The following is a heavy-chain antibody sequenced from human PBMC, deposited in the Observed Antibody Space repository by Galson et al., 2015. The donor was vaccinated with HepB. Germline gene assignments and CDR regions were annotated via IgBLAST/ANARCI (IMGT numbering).Heavy chain of an antibody. CDR1: GGTFSSDA. CDR3: ARLGVMVSVAGTHDFDY. D-gene: IGHD6-19*01. J-gene: IGHJ4*02. Sequence: SVKVSCKASGGTFSSDAISWVRQAPGQGPEWMGGIIPMFVTANYAQKFQDGVTITADESTSTVYMELSSLRSEDTAVYYCARLGVMVSVAGTHDFDYWGQGTRVTVSS. CDR2: IIPMFVTA. V-gene: IGHV1-69*13.